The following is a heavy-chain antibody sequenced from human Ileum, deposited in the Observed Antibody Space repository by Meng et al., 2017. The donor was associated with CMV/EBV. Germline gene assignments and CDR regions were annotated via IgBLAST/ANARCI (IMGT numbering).Heavy chain of an antibody. J-gene: IGHJ4*02. D-gene: IGHD3-22*01. CDR3: TTGSAYSPPGQFHQ. V-gene: IGHV4-4*02. CDR2: VYRDENA. CDR1: GGSNSRASW. Sequence: SGGSNSRASWWTGVRKTPGKRLKWIGEVYRDENAMYNPSLQSRLTISVDDSTNQVSLRLRSVTAADTAMYYCTTGSAYSPPGQFHQWGQGTLVTVSS.